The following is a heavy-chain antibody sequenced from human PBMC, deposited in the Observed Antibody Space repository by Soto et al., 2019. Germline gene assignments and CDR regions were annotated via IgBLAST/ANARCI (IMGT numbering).Heavy chain of an antibody. J-gene: IGHJ6*02. CDR2: IFSNDEK. D-gene: IGHD4-17*01. CDR3: ARSHYGDYVSAYGMDV. Sequence: SCPTLVNPTETLTLTCTVSGFSLSNARMGVSWIRQPPGKALEWLAHIFSNDEKSYSTSLKSRLTISKDTSKSQVVLTMTNMDPVDTATYYCARSHYGDYVSAYGMDVWGQGTTVTVSS. CDR1: GFSLSNARMG. V-gene: IGHV2-26*01.